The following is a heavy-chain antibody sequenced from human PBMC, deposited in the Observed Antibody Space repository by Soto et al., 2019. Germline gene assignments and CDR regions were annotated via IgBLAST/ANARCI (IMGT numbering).Heavy chain of an antibody. CDR2: ISAYNGNT. CDR1: GYTFTSYG. CDR3: ARDIQQWLDPHYYMDV. Sequence: ASVKVSCKASGYTFTSYGISWVRQAPGQGLEWMGWISAYNGNTNYAQKLQGRVTMTTDTSTSTAYMELRSLRSDDTAVYYCARDIQQWLDPHYYMDVWGKGTTVTVSS. J-gene: IGHJ6*03. D-gene: IGHD6-19*01. V-gene: IGHV1-18*01.